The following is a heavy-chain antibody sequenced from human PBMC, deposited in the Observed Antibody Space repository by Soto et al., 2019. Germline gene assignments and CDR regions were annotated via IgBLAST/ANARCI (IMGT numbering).Heavy chain of an antibody. D-gene: IGHD6-13*01. CDR3: AKAQYSSSWYYFDY. Sequence: QPGGSLRLSCAASGFTFSSYGMHWVRQAPGKGLEWVAVISYDGSNKYYADSVKGRFTISRDNSKNTLYLQMNSLRAEDTAVYYCAKAQYSSSWYYFDYWGQGTLVTVSS. CDR2: ISYDGSNK. CDR1: GFTFSSYG. J-gene: IGHJ4*02. V-gene: IGHV3-30*18.